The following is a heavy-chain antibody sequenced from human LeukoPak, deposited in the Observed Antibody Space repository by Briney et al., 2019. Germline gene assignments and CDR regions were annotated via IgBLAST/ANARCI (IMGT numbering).Heavy chain of an antibody. D-gene: IGHD3-3*01. CDR1: GYSFTDYY. V-gene: IGHV1-2*02. Sequence: ASVKVSCKTSGYSFTDYYIHWVRQAPGQGLGWMGWINPKSGRTSSARKFQDRVTMTRDPSISTVYMDMAWLTSDDTAIYFCARADFVDAGPYLIGPWGQGTLVTVSS. CDR2: INPKSGRT. CDR3: ARADFVDAGPYLIGP. J-gene: IGHJ5*02.